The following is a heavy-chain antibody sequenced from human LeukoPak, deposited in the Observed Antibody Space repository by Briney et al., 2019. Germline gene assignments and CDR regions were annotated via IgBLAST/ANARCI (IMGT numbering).Heavy chain of an antibody. V-gene: IGHV5-51*01. D-gene: IGHD3-10*01. CDR2: IYPGDSDT. J-gene: IGHJ4*02. Sequence: GESLKISCKGSGYSFTIYWIGWVRQMPGKGLEWMGIIYPGDSDTSYSPSFQGQVTISADKSISTAYLQWSSLKASDTAMYYCARTTMVRGVIMGDFDYWGQRTLVTVSS. CDR3: ARTTMVRGVIMGDFDY. CDR1: GYSFTIYW.